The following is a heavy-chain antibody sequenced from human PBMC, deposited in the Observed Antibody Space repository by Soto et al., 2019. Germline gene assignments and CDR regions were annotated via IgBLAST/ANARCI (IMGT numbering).Heavy chain of an antibody. J-gene: IGHJ5*02. CDR2: IHYGGNT. D-gene: IGHD2-8*01. Sequence: QVQLHESGPGLVRPSQTLSLTCTVSGGSINRGDYYWNWIRQHPGKGLEWIGYIHYGGNTYFNPSLKSRVTISIDASKTQFSLNLSSVTAADTAIYYCAGGRYCSNGVCYFLDPWGQGTLLTVSS. V-gene: IGHV4-31*03. CDR3: AGGRYCSNGVCYFLDP. CDR1: GGSINRGDYY.